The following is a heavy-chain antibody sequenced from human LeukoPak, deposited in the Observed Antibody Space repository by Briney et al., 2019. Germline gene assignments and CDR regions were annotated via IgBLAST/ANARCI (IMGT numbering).Heavy chain of an antibody. V-gene: IGHV4-59*01. CDR3: ARADCSSTSCYIPIRFDY. J-gene: IGHJ4*02. CDR2: IYYSGST. Sequence: SETLSLTCTVSGGSISSYYWSWIRQPPGKGLEWIGYIYYSGSTNYNPSLKSRVTISVDTSKNQFSLKLSSVTAADTAVYYCARADCSSTSCYIPIRFDYWGQGTLVTVSS. D-gene: IGHD2-2*01. CDR1: GGSISSYY.